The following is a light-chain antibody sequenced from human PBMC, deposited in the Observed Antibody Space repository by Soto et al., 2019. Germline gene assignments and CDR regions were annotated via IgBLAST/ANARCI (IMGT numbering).Light chain of an antibody. J-gene: IGKJ2*01. CDR1: QSVSSY. V-gene: IGKV3-11*01. CDR2: DAS. Sequence: EIELTQSPATLSLSPGERATLSCRASQSVSSYLAWYQQKPGQAPRLLIYDASNRATGIPARFSGSGSGTDFTLTISSLEPEDVAVYYCQQRSNWPPQGTFGQGTKLEIK. CDR3: QQRSNWPPQGT.